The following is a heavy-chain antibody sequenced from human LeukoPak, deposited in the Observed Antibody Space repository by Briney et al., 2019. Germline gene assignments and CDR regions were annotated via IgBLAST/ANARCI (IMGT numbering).Heavy chain of an antibody. CDR3: ARDRFYCSGGSCYGPTDY. CDR1: GFTFSSYS. D-gene: IGHD2-15*01. J-gene: IGHJ4*02. V-gene: IGHV3-21*01. Sequence: GGSLRLSCAASGFTFSSYSMNWVRQAPGKGLEWVSSISSSSSYIYYADSVKGRFIISRDNAKNSLYLQMNSLRAEDTAVYYCARDRFYCSGGSCYGPTDYWGQGTLVTVSS. CDR2: ISSSSSYI.